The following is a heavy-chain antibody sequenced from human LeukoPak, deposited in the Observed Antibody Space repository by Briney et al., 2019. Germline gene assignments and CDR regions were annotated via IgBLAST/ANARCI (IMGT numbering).Heavy chain of an antibody. V-gene: IGHV3-53*01. CDR2: IYRDGTT. CDR1: GFSISSHY. J-gene: IGHJ5*01. Sequence: GGSLRLSCAASGFSISSHYMSWVRQAPGKGLEWVSIIYRDGTTDYTNSVKGRFTISRDNSKNIVYLQINNLRAEDTAVYFCVRGSTWYDFWGQGSLVTVSS. D-gene: IGHD2-2*01. CDR3: VRGSTWYDF.